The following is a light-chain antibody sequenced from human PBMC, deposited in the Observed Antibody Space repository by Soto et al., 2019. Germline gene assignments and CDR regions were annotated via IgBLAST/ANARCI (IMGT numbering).Light chain of an antibody. V-gene: IGKV3-11*01. J-gene: IGKJ3*01. CDR2: DAS. Sequence: EIVLTQSPATLSLSPGERATLSCRARQSVSSYLAWYQQQPGQAPRHLIYDASNRATAITARFSGSGSGTDCTLTISSLEPEDFAVYYGQQRSNWPITFGPGTKVDSK. CDR3: QQRSNWPIT. CDR1: QSVSSY.